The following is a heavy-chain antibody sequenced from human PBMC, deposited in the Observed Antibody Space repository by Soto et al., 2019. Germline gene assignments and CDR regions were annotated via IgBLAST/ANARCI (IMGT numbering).Heavy chain of an antibody. Sequence: SETLSLTCTVSGGSISSGGYYWSWIRQHPGKGLEWIGYIYYSGSTYYNPSLKSRVTISVDTSKNQFSLKLSSVTAADTAVYYCAGGVPAARMAVFDIWGNGTMVTVSS. V-gene: IGHV4-31*03. D-gene: IGHD2-2*01. CDR3: AGGVPAARMAVFDI. J-gene: IGHJ3*02. CDR2: IYYSGST. CDR1: GGSISSGGYY.